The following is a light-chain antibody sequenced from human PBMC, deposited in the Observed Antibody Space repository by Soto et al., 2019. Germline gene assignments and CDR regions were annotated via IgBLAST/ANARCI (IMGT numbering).Light chain of an antibody. V-gene: IGLV1-51*01. CDR2: DNS. CDR1: KSNIGNNY. CDR3: GAWDDSLSAV. Sequence: QSVLTQPPSVSAAPGQQVTISCSGRKSNIGNNYVSWYQHLPGTAPKLLIYDNSKRPTGIPDRFSGSKSGTSATLGITGLQTGDEADYYCGAWDDSLSAVFGGGTKLTVL. J-gene: IGLJ2*01.